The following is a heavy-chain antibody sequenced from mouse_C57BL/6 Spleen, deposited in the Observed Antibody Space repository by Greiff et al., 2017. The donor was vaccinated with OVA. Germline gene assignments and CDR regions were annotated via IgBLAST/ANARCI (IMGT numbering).Heavy chain of an antibody. CDR2: ILPGSGST. Sequence: QVQLQQSGAELMKPGASVKLSCKATGYTFTGYWIEWVKQRPGHGLEWIGEILPGSGSTNYNEKFKGKATFTADTSSNTAYMPLSSLPTAVSAFSYCACPSTTVPYYFDSWGPGTTLTVSS. J-gene: IGHJ2*01. V-gene: IGHV1-9*01. CDR3: ACPSTTVPYYFDS. D-gene: IGHD1-1*01. CDR1: GYTFTGYW.